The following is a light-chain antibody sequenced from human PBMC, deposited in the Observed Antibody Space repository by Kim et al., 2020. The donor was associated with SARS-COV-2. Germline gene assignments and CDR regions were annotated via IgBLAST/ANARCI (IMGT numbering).Light chain of an antibody. Sequence: PGQSVTISCTGTSSDVGGYNYVSWYQQHPGKAPKLMIYDVSKRPSGVPDRFSGSKSGNTASLTISGLQAEDEADYYCCSYAGSYWVSGGGTQLTVL. CDR1: SSDVGGYNY. CDR2: DVS. V-gene: IGLV2-11*01. CDR3: CSYAGSYWV. J-gene: IGLJ3*02.